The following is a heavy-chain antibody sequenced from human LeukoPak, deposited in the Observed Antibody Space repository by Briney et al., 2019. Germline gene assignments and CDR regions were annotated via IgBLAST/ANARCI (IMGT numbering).Heavy chain of an antibody. J-gene: IGHJ4*02. CDR3: AKGPYSNSWSDY. D-gene: IGHD6-13*01. V-gene: IGHV3-23*01. CDR2: ISGSGGST. Sequence: GGSLRLSCAASGFTFSSYAMSWVRQAPGKGLEWVSAISGSGGSTYYADSVKGRFTISRDNSKNTLYLKMNSLRAEDTAVYYCAKGPYSNSWSDYWGQGTLVTVSS. CDR1: GFTFSSYA.